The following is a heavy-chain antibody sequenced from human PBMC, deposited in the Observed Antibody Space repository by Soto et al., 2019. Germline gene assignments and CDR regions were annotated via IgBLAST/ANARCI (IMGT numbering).Heavy chain of an antibody. D-gene: IGHD5-12*01. CDR2: IYYSGGT. V-gene: IGHV4-31*03. CDR3: ARKDSGYADYMDV. CDR1: GGSISRGGYY. J-gene: IGHJ6*03. Sequence: QVQLQESGPGLVKPSQTLSRTCTVSGGSISRGGYYWSWIRQHPGKGLEWIGYIYYSGGTYYNPSLKSRVTISVDTSENQSSLRLSSVTAADTAVYYCARKDSGYADYMDVWGKGTTVTVSS.